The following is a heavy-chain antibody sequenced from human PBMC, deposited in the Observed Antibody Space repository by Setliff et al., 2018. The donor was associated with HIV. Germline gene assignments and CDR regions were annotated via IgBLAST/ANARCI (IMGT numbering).Heavy chain of an antibody. CDR2: IKQDGSEK. J-gene: IGHJ4*02. V-gene: IGHV3-7*02. Sequence: GSLRLSCAASGFTFSTYWMSWVRQAPGKGLEWVANIKQDGSEKNYMDSVKGRFTISRDNAKNSLYLQMISLRAEDTALYYCARQGNWEFDYWGQGTLVTVSS. D-gene: IGHD7-27*01. CDR1: GFTFSTYW. CDR3: ARQGNWEFDY.